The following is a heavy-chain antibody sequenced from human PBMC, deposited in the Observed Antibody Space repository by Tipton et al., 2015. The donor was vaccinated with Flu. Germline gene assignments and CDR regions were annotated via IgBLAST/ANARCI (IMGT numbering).Heavy chain of an antibody. D-gene: IGHD2-15*01. CDR2: IYHSGST. V-gene: IGHV4-38-2*01. J-gene: IGHJ4*02. CDR3: ARHGPGLGYCSGGSCYEVNY. CDR1: GYSISSGYY. Sequence: TLSLTCAVPGYSISSGYYWGWIRQPPGKGLEWIGSIYHSGSTYYNPSLKSRVTISVDTSKNQFSLKLSSVTAADTAVYYCARHGPGLGYCSGGSCYEVNYWGQGTLVTVSS.